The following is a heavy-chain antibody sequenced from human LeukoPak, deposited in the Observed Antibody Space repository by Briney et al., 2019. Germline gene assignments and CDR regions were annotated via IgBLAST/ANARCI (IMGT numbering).Heavy chain of an antibody. V-gene: IGHV3-23*01. CDR1: GFTFSSYA. Sequence: GGSLRLSCAASGFTFSSYAMSWVRQAPGKGLEWVSAISGSGGSTYYADSVKGRFTISRDNAKNSLYLQMNSLRAEDTAVYYCARSIEARKPIDYWGQGTLVTVSS. D-gene: IGHD6-6*01. J-gene: IGHJ4*02. CDR2: ISGSGGST. CDR3: ARSIEARKPIDY.